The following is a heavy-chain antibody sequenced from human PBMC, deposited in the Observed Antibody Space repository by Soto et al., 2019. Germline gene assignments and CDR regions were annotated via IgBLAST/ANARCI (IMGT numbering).Heavy chain of an antibody. V-gene: IGHV3-23*01. D-gene: IGHD6-19*01. CDR2: ISGSGGST. Sequence: EVQLLESGGGLVQPGGSLRLSCAASGLTFSSYAMSWVRKAPGKGLEWDSAISGSGGSTFYADSVKGRFTISRDNSKNTLFLQMNSLRAEDTAVYYCAGRITVAGTLAYWGQGTLVTVSS. CDR1: GLTFSSYA. J-gene: IGHJ4*02. CDR3: AGRITVAGTLAY.